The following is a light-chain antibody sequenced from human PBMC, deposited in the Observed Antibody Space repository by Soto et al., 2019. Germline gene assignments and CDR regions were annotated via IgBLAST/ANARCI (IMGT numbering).Light chain of an antibody. Sequence: TQPRSVSGSPGQSVTISCTGTSSDVGGYNYVSWYQQHPGKAPKLMIYDVSKRPSGVPDRFSGSKSGNTASLTISGLQAEDEADYYCCSYAGSYYVFGTGTKLTVL. CDR2: DVS. CDR3: CSYAGSYYV. CDR1: SSDVGGYNY. V-gene: IGLV2-11*01. J-gene: IGLJ1*01.